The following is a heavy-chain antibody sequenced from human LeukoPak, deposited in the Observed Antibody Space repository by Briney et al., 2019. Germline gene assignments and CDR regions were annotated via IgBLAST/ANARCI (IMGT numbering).Heavy chain of an antibody. CDR2: IRYDGSNK. V-gene: IGHV3-30*02. Sequence: GGSLRLSCAASGFTFSSYGMHWVRQAPGKGLEWVAFIRYDGSNKYYADSVKGRFTISRDNSENTLYLQMNSLRAEDTAVYYCAKDEYSAFDYWGQGTLVTVSS. CDR1: GFTFSSYG. D-gene: IGHD2-15*01. J-gene: IGHJ4*02. CDR3: AKDEYSAFDY.